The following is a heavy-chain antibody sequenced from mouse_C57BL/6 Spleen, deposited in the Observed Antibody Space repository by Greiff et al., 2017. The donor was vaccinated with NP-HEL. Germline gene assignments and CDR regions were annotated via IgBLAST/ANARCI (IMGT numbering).Heavy chain of an antibody. D-gene: IGHD2-4*01. V-gene: IGHV3-1*01. CDR1: GYSITSGYD. Sequence: VQLQQSGPGMVKPSQSLSLTCTVTGYSITSGYDWHWIRHFPGNKLEWMGYISYSGSTNYNPSLKSRISITHDTSKNHFFLKLNSVTTEDTATYYCARGGDYVYYFDYWGQGTTLTVSS. CDR3: ARGGDYVYYFDY. CDR2: ISYSGST. J-gene: IGHJ2*01.